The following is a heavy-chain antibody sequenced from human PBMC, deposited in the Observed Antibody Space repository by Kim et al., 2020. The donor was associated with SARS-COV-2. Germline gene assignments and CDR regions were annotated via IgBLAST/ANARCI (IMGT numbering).Heavy chain of an antibody. CDR3: TRGDDILTGYWCYFDY. CDR2: IRSKAYGGTT. Sequence: GGSLRLSCTASGFTFGDYAMSWFRQAPGKGLEWVGFIRSKAYGGTTEYAASVKGRFTISRDDSKSIAYLQMNSLKTEDTAVYYCTRGDDILTGYWCYFDYWGQGTLVTVSS. D-gene: IGHD3-9*01. V-gene: IGHV3-49*03. CDR1: GFTFGDYA. J-gene: IGHJ4*02.